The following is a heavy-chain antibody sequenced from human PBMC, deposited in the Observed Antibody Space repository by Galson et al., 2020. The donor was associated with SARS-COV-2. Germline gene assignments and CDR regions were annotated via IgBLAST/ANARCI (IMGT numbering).Heavy chain of an antibody. Sequence: ASVKVSCKASGYTFSSNYIQWVRQAPGQGLEWMGIINPSEGSATYAPRFRGRLTMTRDTSTSTVYMELSSLISEDTAVYYCARGQFTKGDERSVRGILRGLDLWGQGTTVIVSS. J-gene: IGHJ6*02. CDR3: ARGQFTKGDERSVRGILRGLDL. CDR1: GYTFSSNY. D-gene: IGHD3-10*01. V-gene: IGHV1-46*03. CDR2: INPSEGSA.